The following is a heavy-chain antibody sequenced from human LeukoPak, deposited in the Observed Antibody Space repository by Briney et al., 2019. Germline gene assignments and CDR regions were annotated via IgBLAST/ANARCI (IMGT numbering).Heavy chain of an antibody. J-gene: IGHJ3*02. Sequence: GGSLRLSCAVSGFTFSICWMHWVRQAPGKGLVWVSRINSDGSSTSYADSVKGRFTISRDNAKNTLYLRMNSLRAEDTAVYYCARDEDWSGYYGAFDIWGQGTMVTVSS. CDR2: INSDGSST. CDR1: GFTFSICW. CDR3: ARDEDWSGYYGAFDI. V-gene: IGHV3-74*01. D-gene: IGHD3-3*01.